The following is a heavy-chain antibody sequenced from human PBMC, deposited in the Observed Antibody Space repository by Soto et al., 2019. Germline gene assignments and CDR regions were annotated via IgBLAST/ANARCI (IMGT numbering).Heavy chain of an antibody. V-gene: IGHV3-30*18. D-gene: IGHD2-21*02. CDR1: ALTFSHYG. J-gene: IGHJ3*02. CDR3: ANEGDSSLGSFDI. Sequence: GGSLLLSCSASALTFSHYGMLWVRQAPGKVLEWVTIISHDGKNNYYAVSVKGRFIIPRDNSKDMVYLQMNSLRAEDTAVYYCANEGDSSLGSFDIWGHGIMVTVSS. CDR2: ISHDGKNN.